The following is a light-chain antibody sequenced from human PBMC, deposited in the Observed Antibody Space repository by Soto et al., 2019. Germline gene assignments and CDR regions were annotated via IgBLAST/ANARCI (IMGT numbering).Light chain of an antibody. CDR2: GAF. CDR3: QQYGNSIPIT. J-gene: IGKJ5*01. CDR1: QSVSTSF. V-gene: IGKV3-20*01. Sequence: EVVLTQSPGTLSLSPGERATLSCRASQSVSTSFLAWYQQKPGQAPRLLIYGAFSRATGIPDRFSGSGSGTDFILTISRLEPEDFAVYYCQQYGNSIPITFGQGTRLEIK.